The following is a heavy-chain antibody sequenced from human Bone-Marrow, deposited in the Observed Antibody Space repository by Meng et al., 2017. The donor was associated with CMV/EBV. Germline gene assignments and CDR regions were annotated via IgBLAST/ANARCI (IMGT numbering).Heavy chain of an antibody. CDR3: ARGSNIYYGMDV. CDR1: GFTFGSDS. D-gene: IGHD2/OR15-2a*01. CDR2: SIGPGGSI. Sequence: GGSLRLSCTTSGFTFGSDSMNWVRQAPGKGLEWVSSSIGPGGSIWYAESMRGRFTVSIDNAKTSQYLQMNSLRAEDTGVYYCARGSNIYYGMDVWGQGTTVTVSS. J-gene: IGHJ6*02. V-gene: IGHV3-21*01.